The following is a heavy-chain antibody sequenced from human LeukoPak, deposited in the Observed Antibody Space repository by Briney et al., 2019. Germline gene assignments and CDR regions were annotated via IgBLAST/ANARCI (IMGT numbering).Heavy chain of an antibody. CDR1: GFNFSSYS. J-gene: IGHJ4*02. Sequence: GALGLPGAASGFNFSSYSISWFRQAPGKGLEWVSSFSGSGDSTYYADSVKGRFTMSRDNSKNTLYLQMDSLRAEDTAVYYCANSYGDYTDFDYWGQGPL. V-gene: IGHV3-23*01. CDR3: ANSYGDYTDFDY. D-gene: IGHD4-17*01. CDR2: FSGSGDST.